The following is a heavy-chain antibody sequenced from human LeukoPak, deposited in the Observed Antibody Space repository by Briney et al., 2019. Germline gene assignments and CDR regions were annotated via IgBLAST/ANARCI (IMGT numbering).Heavy chain of an antibody. J-gene: IGHJ3*02. CDR3: ATSMVRGVSKRGAFDI. V-gene: IGHV5-10-1*01. CDR2: IDSSDSYT. Sequence: GASLQISCKGSGYGFISYWISWGRRMPGKGLEWMGTIDSSDSYTNYSPSFQGHVTISTDESISTAYLQWSNLKASDTAIYYCATSMVRGVSKRGAFDIWGQGTRVTISS. D-gene: IGHD3-10*01. CDR1: GYGFISYW.